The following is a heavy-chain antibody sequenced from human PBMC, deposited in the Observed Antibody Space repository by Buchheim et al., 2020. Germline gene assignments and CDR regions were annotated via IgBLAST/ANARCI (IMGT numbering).Heavy chain of an antibody. J-gene: IGHJ4*02. D-gene: IGHD3-22*01. CDR3: AKVGDDSSGYHNPFFDY. Sequence: QVQLVESGGGVVQPGRSLRLSCAASGFTFSSYGMHWVRQAPGKGLEWVAVISYDGSNKYYADSVKGRFTISRDNSKNTLYLQMNSLRAEDTAVYYCAKVGDDSSGYHNPFFDYWGQGTL. CDR1: GFTFSSYG. CDR2: ISYDGSNK. V-gene: IGHV3-30*18.